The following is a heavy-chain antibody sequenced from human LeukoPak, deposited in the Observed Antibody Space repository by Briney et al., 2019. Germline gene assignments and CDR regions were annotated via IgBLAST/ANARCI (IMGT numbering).Heavy chain of an antibody. CDR2: INPKNGDT. V-gene: IGHV1-2*06. CDR1: GYIFTDYY. D-gene: IGHD4-17*01. J-gene: IGHJ4*02. CDR3: ARVAYGNNATPFDH. Sequence: ASVKVSCKASGYIFTDYYIHWVRRAPGQGPEWMGRINPKNGDTDTAQNFQGRVTMTRVTSITTVYMEMRRLTSDDTAMYYCARVAYGNNATPFDHWGQGTLVIVS.